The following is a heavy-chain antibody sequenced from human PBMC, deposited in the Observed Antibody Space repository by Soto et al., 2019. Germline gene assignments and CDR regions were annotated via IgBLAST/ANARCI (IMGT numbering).Heavy chain of an antibody. J-gene: IGHJ4*02. CDR3: VKEGPITNWYFDY. CDR2: ISFDGNVA. V-gene: IGHV3-30*18. D-gene: IGHD1-1*01. Sequence: QVQLVESEGGVVQPGRSLRLSCTASGFTFSNYGMHWLRQAPGAWLEWVTVISFDGNVAYYVDSVKGRFTSSRDNSKNTLYLQMNSLRTEDTAVYYCVKEGPITNWYFDYWGQGTLGTVS. CDR1: GFTFSNYG.